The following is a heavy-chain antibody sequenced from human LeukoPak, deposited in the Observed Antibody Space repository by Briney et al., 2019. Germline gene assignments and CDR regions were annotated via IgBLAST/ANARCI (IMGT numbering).Heavy chain of an antibody. CDR3: AKGIAARSSFDY. V-gene: IGHV3-21*01. D-gene: IGHD6-6*01. CDR1: GFTFSSYS. J-gene: IGHJ4*02. Sequence: GGSLRLSCAASGFTFSSYSKNWVRQAPGKGLEWVSSISSSSSYIYYADSVKGRFTISRDNAKNSLYLQMNSLRAEGTAVYYCAKGIAARSSFDYWAREPWSPSPQ. CDR2: ISSSSSYI.